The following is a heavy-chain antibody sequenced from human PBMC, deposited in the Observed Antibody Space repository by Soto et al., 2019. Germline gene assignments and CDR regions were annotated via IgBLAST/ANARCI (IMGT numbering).Heavy chain of an antibody. Sequence: PGGSLRLSCAASGFTFSSYSMNWVRQAPGKGLEWVSYMSSSSSTIYHADSVKGRFTISRDNAKNSLYLQMNSLRAEDTAVYYCARDYYKYYDSSGYYRSPAYWGQGTLVTVSS. CDR3: ARDYYKYYDSSGYYRSPAY. CDR2: MSSSSSTI. V-gene: IGHV3-48*01. J-gene: IGHJ4*02. CDR1: GFTFSSYS. D-gene: IGHD3-22*01.